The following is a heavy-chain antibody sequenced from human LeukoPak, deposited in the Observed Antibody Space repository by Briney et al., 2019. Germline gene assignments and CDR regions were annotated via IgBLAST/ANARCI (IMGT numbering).Heavy chain of an antibody. Sequence: GGSLRLSCAASGFRFNTYWMSWVRQAPGKGLEWVANIKQDGNEKYYADSVKGRFTISRDNGKNSLDLQMNSLRADDTAVYYCARDTLGEGEDADYAVYYFDYWGQGTVVTVSS. D-gene: IGHD3-10*01. CDR2: IKQDGNEK. CDR1: GFRFNTYW. V-gene: IGHV3-7*01. CDR3: ARDTLGEGEDADYAVYYFDY. J-gene: IGHJ4*02.